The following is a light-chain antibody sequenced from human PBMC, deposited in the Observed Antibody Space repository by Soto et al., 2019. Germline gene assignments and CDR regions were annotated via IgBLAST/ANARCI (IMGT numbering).Light chain of an antibody. CDR1: QSVSYN. Sequence: EIVMTQSPATLSVSPGETATLSCRASQSVSYNLAWYQQKPGQGPRLLIYGAFTRATGIPARFSGSGSGTDFTLTISSVESEDFAVYYCQQYNNRPYTFGQGTKLEI. CDR3: QQYNNRPYT. V-gene: IGKV3-15*01. CDR2: GAF. J-gene: IGKJ2*01.